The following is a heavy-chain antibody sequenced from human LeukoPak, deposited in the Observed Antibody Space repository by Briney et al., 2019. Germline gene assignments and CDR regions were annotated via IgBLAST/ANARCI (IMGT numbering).Heavy chain of an antibody. D-gene: IGHD6-6*01. Sequence: GGSLTLSCVPSGFTFSNYGMHWVRQAPGKGLEWVAFIRYDGSTEFYTDSVKGRFTFSRDNSKKMLFLQMNSLRVEDTAMYYCAKGSSYHLDXXGQGTLVTV. V-gene: IGHV3-30*02. CDR1: GFTFSNYG. CDR2: IRYDGSTE. J-gene: IGHJ4*02. CDR3: AKGSSYHLDX.